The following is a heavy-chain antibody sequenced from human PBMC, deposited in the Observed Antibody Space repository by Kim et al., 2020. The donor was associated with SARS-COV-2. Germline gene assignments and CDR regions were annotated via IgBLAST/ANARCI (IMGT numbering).Heavy chain of an antibody. V-gene: IGHV3-33*01. CDR3: ARDGGYSGFGYFQH. CDR2: IWYDGSNK. D-gene: IGHD5-12*01. J-gene: IGHJ1*01. CDR1: GFTFSSYG. Sequence: GGSLRLSCAASGFTFSSYGMHWVRQAPGKGLEWVAVIWYDGSNKYYADSVRGRFTISRDNSKNTLYLQMNSLRAEDTAVYYCARDGGYSGFGYFQHWGQGTLVTVSS.